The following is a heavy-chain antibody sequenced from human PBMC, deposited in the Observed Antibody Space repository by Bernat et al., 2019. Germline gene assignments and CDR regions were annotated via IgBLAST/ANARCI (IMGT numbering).Heavy chain of an antibody. V-gene: IGHV3-23*01. Sequence: EVQLLESGGGLVQPGGSLRLSCATSDFTFSNYAMNWVRQAPGKGLEWVSGITASGGITYYADSVKGRFTISRDNSKNTLYLKMNTLRAEDTAVYYCAKGAGAPESRNWGQGTLVTVSS. CDR2: ITASGGIT. J-gene: IGHJ4*02. CDR1: DFTFSNYA. D-gene: IGHD3-10*01. CDR3: AKGAGAPESRN.